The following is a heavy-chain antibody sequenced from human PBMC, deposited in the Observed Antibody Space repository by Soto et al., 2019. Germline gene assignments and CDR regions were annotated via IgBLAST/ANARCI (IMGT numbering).Heavy chain of an antibody. V-gene: IGHV3-23*01. CDR2: ISGSGGST. CDR1: GFTFSSYA. D-gene: IGHD2-15*01. Sequence: GGSLRLSCAASGFTFSSYAMSWVRQAPGKGLEWVSAISGSGGSTYYADSVKGRFTISRDNSKNTLYLQMNSLRAEDTAVYYCAKGGGPPTDMDYYGMDVWGQGTTVTVSS. J-gene: IGHJ6*02. CDR3: AKGGGPPTDMDYYGMDV.